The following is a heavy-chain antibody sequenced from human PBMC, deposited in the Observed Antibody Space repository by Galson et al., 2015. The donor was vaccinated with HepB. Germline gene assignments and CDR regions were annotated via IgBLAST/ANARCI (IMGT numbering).Heavy chain of an antibody. Sequence: SETLSLTCTVSGGSMKNYFWSWIRQSPGQGLEWIGYITDRGTPKYNPSLKSRVTISADTSKNQFSLKLRSVTAADTAVYYCARHDGATREGVAFDMWGQGTMITVSS. J-gene: IGHJ3*02. CDR1: GGSMKNYF. V-gene: IGHV4-59*08. D-gene: IGHD5-12*01. CDR3: ARHDGATREGVAFDM. CDR2: ITDRGTP.